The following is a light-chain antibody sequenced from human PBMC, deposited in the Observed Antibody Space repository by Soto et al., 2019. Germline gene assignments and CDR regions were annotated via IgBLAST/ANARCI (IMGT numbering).Light chain of an antibody. CDR1: QAISVY. J-gene: IGKJ4*01. CDR3: QKYNSAPLT. CDR2: AAS. V-gene: IGKV1-27*01. Sequence: DIQVTQSPSSLSASLGDRVTITCRANQAISVYLAWFQQQPGKVPKLLIYAASALQSGVPSRFSGSGSGTDFTLTISSLQPEEIATYYCQKYNSAPLTFGGGTKVEI.